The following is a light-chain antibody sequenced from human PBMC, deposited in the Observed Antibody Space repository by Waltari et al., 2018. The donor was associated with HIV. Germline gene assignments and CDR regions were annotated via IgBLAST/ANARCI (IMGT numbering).Light chain of an antibody. CDR3: QQSYRIPRT. Sequence: DIQLTQSPSSLSASVGDRVTIPCRASQSISTYLNWYQQKPGKVPKLLIYAASSLQSGVPSRFSGSGSGTDFTLTITSLQPEDFATYYCQQSYRIPRTFGQGTKVEIK. J-gene: IGKJ1*01. V-gene: IGKV1-39*01. CDR1: QSISTY. CDR2: AAS.